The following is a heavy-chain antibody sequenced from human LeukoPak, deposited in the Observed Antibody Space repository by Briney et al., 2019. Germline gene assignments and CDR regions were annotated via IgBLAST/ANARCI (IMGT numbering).Heavy chain of an antibody. CDR1: GGSISSGSYY. CDR2: IYYSGST. Sequence: SQTLSLTCTVSGGSISSGSYYWSWIRQPPGKGLEWIGYIYYSGSTNYNPSLKSRVTISVDTSKNQFSLKLSSVTAADTAVYYCARALRRSVLGSYRSYNWFDPWGQGTLVTVSS. V-gene: IGHV4-61*01. D-gene: IGHD1-26*01. CDR3: ARALRRSVLGSYRSYNWFDP. J-gene: IGHJ5*02.